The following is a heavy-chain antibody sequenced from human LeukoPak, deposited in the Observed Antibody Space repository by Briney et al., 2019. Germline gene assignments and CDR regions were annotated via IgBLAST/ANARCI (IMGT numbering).Heavy chain of an antibody. Sequence: GGSLRLSCAASGFTVSSNYMSWVRQAPGKGLVWVSRISNDGSNTNYADSVKGRFTISRDNAKNTLYLQMNSLRAEDTAVYYCASLTGNVDYWGQGTLVTVSS. V-gene: IGHV3-74*01. CDR1: GFTVSSNY. CDR3: ASLTGNVDY. J-gene: IGHJ4*02. D-gene: IGHD1-20*01. CDR2: ISNDGSNT.